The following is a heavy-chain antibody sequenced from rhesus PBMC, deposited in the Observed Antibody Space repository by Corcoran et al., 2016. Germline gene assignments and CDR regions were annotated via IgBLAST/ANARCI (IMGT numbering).Heavy chain of an antibody. CDR3: ARDHCTRTTCYAFYFDY. Sequence: QVQLQESGPAVVKPSETLSLTCAVSGGSISSSNWWSWIRQSPGKGLEWIGGIYGSGGSTEYNPSLKSRVTISKDTSKNQFSLKLSSVTAADTAVYYCARDHCTRTTCYAFYFDYWGQGVLVTVSS. V-gene: IGHV4-93*01. CDR2: IYGSGGST. J-gene: IGHJ4*01. D-gene: IGHD2-2*01. CDR1: GGSISSSNW.